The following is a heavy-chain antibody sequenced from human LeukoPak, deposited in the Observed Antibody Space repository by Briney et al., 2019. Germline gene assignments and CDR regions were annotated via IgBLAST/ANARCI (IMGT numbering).Heavy chain of an antibody. V-gene: IGHV4-39*01. CDR2: IYYSGST. D-gene: IGHD6-19*01. Sequence: SETLSLTCTASGGSISSSSYYWGWIRQPPGKGLEWIGSIYYSGSTYYNPSLKSRVTISVDTSKNQFSLKLSSVTAADTAVYYCARHLEAEYYFDYWGQGTLVTVSS. CDR1: GGSISSSSYY. CDR3: ARHLEAEYYFDY. J-gene: IGHJ4*02.